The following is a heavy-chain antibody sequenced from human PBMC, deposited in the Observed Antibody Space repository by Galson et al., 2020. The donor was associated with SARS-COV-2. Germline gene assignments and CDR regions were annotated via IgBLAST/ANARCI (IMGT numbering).Heavy chain of an antibody. J-gene: IGHJ4*02. CDR3: VRDRWTLLQGGFFDY. D-gene: IGHD2-15*01. CDR1: GFPFSSYT. V-gene: IGHV3-30*07. CDR2: VSYNAKTD. Sequence: GGSLRLSCEASGFPFSSYTMHWVRQAPGKGLEWVALVSYNAKTDFYAAAVQGRFTISRDNSRRTVSLEMNDLRPNDTATYYCVRDRWTLLQGGFFDYWGQGISVTVSA.